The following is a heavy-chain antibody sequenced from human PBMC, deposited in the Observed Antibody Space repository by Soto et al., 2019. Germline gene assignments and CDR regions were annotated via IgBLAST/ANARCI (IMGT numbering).Heavy chain of an antibody. D-gene: IGHD2-2*01. CDR2: IIPILGIA. J-gene: IGHJ5*02. CDR3: ARDGGIVVVPAGRNWFSP. Sequence: QVQLVQYGAEVKKPGSSVKVSCKASGGTFSSYTISWVRQAPGQGLEWMGRIIPILGIANYAQKFQGRVTITAEEPTCTGYMELSSLRSEDTAVYYCARDGGIVVVPAGRNWFSPWGQGTLVTVSS. CDR1: GGTFSSYT. V-gene: IGHV1-69*08.